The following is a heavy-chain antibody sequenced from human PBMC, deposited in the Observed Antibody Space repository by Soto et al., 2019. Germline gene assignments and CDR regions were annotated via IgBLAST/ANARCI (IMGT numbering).Heavy chain of an antibody. D-gene: IGHD2-15*01. Sequence: EVQLVESGGGLVQPGGSLRLSCAASGFTVSSKYMSWVRQAPGKGLEWVSLIQSGGTTYYADSVKGRFTISRDSSKNMLHLQMDSLRAEDTALYYWATDDILCSGGSCYGVPMEVWGKGTTVTVSS. CDR1: GFTVSSKY. J-gene: IGHJ6*03. CDR3: ATDDILCSGGSCYGVPMEV. V-gene: IGHV3-66*01. CDR2: IQSGGTT.